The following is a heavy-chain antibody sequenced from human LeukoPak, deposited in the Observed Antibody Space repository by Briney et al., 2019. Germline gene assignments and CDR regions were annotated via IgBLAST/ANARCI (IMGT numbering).Heavy chain of an antibody. J-gene: IGHJ6*03. CDR3: ARVLYCSSTSCYGGNMDV. CDR1: GFTFSRYW. CDR2: IKQDGSEK. D-gene: IGHD2-2*01. Sequence: GGSLRLSCAASGFTFSRYWMSWVRQAPGKGLECVANIKQDGSEKYYVDSVKGRFTISRDNAKKSLYLQMNSLRAEDTAVYYCARVLYCSSTSCYGGNMDVWGKGTTVTVSS. V-gene: IGHV3-7*04.